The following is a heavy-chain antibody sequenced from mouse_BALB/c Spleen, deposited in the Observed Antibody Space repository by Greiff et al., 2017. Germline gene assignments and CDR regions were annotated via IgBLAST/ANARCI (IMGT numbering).Heavy chain of an antibody. Sequence: VQLQQSGTVLARPGASVKMSCKASGYTFTSYWMHWVKQRPGQGLEWIGAIYPGNSDTSYNQKFKGKAKLTAVTSTSTAYMELSSLTNEDSAVYYCTREGLLRLRFAYWGQGTLVTVSA. CDR1: GYTFTSYW. J-gene: IGHJ3*01. D-gene: IGHD1-2*01. V-gene: IGHV1-5*01. CDR3: TREGLLRLRFAY. CDR2: IYPGNSDT.